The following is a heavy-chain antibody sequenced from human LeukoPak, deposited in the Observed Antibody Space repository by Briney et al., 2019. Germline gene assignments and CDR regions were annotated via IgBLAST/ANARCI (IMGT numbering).Heavy chain of an antibody. CDR2: ISSNGGST. D-gene: IGHD3-3*01. Sequence: GGSLRLSCAASGFTFSSYAMHWVRQAPGKGLEYVSAISSNGGSTYYANSVKGRFTISRDNSKNTLYLQMSSLRSEDTAVYYCARAKKQILAYGMDVWGQGTTVTVSS. J-gene: IGHJ6*02. CDR1: GFTFSSYA. CDR3: ARAKKQILAYGMDV. V-gene: IGHV3-64*01.